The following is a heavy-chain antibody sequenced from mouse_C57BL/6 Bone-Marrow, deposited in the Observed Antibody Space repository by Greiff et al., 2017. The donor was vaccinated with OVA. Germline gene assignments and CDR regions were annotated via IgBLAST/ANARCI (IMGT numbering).Heavy chain of an antibody. J-gene: IGHJ2*01. V-gene: IGHV5-6*02. CDR3: ATRGY. CDR1: GFTFSSYG. Sequence: EVMLVESGGDLVKPGGSLKLSCAASGFTFSSYGMSWVRQTPDKRLEWVAAISSGGSYTYYPDSVKGRFTISRDNAKHTLYLQMSSLKSEDTAMYCCATRGYWGQGTTLTVSS. CDR2: ISSGGSYT.